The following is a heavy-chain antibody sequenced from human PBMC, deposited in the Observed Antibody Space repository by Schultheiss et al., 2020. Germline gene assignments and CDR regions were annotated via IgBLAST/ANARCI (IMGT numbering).Heavy chain of an antibody. CDR3: ARASASSWIREYYYYGMDV. D-gene: IGHD6-13*01. J-gene: IGHJ6*02. CDR2: ISYDGSNK. Sequence: GGSLRLSCAASGFTFSSYAMHWVRQAPGKGLEWVAVISYDGSNKYYADSVKGRFTISRDNSKNTLYLQMNSLRAEDTAVYYCARASASSWIREYYYYGMDVWGQGTTVTVSS. CDR1: GFTFSSYA. V-gene: IGHV3-30*04.